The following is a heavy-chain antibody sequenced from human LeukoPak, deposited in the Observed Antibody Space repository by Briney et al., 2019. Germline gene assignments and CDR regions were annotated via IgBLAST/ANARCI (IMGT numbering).Heavy chain of an antibody. Sequence: SETLSLTCAVYGGSFSGYYWSWTRQPPGKGLEWIGEINHSGSTNYNPSLKSRVTISVDTSKNQFSLKLSSVTAADTAVYYCASKRYDFWSGYYTSFDYWGQGTLVTVSS. CDR2: INHSGST. J-gene: IGHJ4*02. V-gene: IGHV4-34*01. CDR3: ASKRYDFWSGYYTSFDY. CDR1: GGSFSGYY. D-gene: IGHD3-3*01.